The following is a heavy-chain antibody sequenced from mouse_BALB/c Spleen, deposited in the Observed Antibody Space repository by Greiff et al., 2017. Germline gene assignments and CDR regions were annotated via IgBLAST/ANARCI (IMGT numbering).Heavy chain of an antibody. Sequence: VQLKQSGPGLVKPSQSLSLTCTVTGYSITSDYAWNWIRQFPGNKLEWMGYISYSGSTSYNPSLKSRISITRDTSKNQFFLQLNSVTTEDTATYYCARGGYGYEGHFDYWGQGTTLTVSS. V-gene: IGHV3-2*02. J-gene: IGHJ2*01. CDR2: ISYSGST. D-gene: IGHD2-2*01. CDR3: ARGGYGYEGHFDY. CDR1: GYSITSDYA.